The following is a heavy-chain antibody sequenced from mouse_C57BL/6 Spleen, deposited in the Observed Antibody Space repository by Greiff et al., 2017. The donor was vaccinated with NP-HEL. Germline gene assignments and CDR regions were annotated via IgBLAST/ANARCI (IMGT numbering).Heavy chain of an antibody. J-gene: IGHJ3*01. Sequence: VQLQQPGAELVRPGSSVKLSCTASGYTFTSYWMAWVKQRPGHGLEWIGNIYTSDSETHYNQKFKDKATLTVDKSSSTAYMQLSSLTSEDSSVYYCASNYGSSYWFADWGKGTLVTVSA. D-gene: IGHD1-1*01. V-gene: IGHV1-61*01. CDR3: ASNYGSSYWFAD. CDR1: GYTFTSYW. CDR2: IYTSDSET.